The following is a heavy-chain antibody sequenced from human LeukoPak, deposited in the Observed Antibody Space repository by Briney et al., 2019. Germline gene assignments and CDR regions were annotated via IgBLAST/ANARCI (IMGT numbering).Heavy chain of an antibody. CDR2: IYYSGST. J-gene: IGHJ4*02. CDR1: GGSISSSSYY. Sequence: SETLSLTCTVSGGSISSSSYYWGWIRQPPGKGLEWIGSIYYSGSTYYNPSLKSRVTISVDRSKNQFSLKLSSVTAADTAVYYCAREPGGQLVELDGDYFDYWGQGTLVTVSS. CDR3: AREPGGQLVELDGDYFDY. V-gene: IGHV4-39*07. D-gene: IGHD6-6*01.